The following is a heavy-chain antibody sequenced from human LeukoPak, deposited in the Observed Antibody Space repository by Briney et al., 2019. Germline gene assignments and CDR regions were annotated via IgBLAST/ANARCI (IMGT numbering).Heavy chain of an antibody. CDR2: INPSGGST. V-gene: IGHV1-46*01. D-gene: IGHD6-13*01. CDR1: GYTFTSYY. J-gene: IGHJ4*02. CDR3: ARDLGMEQQLVPGFDY. Sequence: ASVKVSCKASGYTFTSYYMHWVRQAPGQGLEWMGIINPSGGSTSYAQKFQGRVTMTRDTSTSTVYMELSSLRSEDTAVYYCARDLGMEQQLVPGFDYWGQGTLVTVSS.